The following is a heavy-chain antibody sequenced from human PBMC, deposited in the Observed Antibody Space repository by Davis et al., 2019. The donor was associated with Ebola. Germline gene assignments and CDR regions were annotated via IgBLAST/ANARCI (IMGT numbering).Heavy chain of an antibody. CDR3: ARAPGYSYGDY. CDR2: FNSDGSST. J-gene: IGHJ4*02. V-gene: IGHV3-74*01. Sequence: HTGGSLRPSCSASGFTFSSYWMHWVRQAPGKGLVWVSRFNSDGSSTSYADSVKGRFTISRDNAKNTLYLQMNSLRAEDTAVYYCARAPGYSYGDYWGQGTLVTVSS. D-gene: IGHD5-18*01. CDR1: GFTFSSYW.